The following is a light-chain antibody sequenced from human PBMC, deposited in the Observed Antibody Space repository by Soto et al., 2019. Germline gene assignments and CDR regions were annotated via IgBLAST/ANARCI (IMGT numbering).Light chain of an antibody. CDR2: GAS. Sequence: EIVLTQSPGTLSLSPGERATLSCRASQSVGSSQLAWYQQKPGQAPRLVIYGASSRATDTPDRFSGSGSGTDFTLTISRLEPEDFGVYYCQQYGSSPRSFGQGTKVEVK. CDR1: QSVGSSQ. J-gene: IGKJ1*01. V-gene: IGKV3-20*01. CDR3: QQYGSSPRS.